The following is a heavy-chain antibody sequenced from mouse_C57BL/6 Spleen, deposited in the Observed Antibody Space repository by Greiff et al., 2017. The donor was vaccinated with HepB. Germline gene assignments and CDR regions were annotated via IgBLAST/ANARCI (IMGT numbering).Heavy chain of an antibody. J-gene: IGHJ2*01. CDR2: IHPNSGST. CDR1: GYTFTSYW. D-gene: IGHD2-5*01. CDR3: ARSGYSKGLFYFDY. Sequence: QVQLQQPGAELVKPGASVKLSCKASGYTFTSYWMHWVKQRPGQGLEWIGMIHPNSGSTNYNEKFKSKATLTVDKSSSTAYMQLISLTSEDSAVYYCARSGYSKGLFYFDYWGQGTTLTVSS. V-gene: IGHV1-64*01.